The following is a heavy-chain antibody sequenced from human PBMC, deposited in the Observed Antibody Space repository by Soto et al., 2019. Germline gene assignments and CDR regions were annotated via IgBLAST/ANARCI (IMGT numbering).Heavy chain of an antibody. CDR1: GYTFTGYY. D-gene: IGHD3-22*01. Sequence: QVQLVQSGAEVKKPGASVKVSCKASGYTFTGYYMHWVRQAPGQGLEWMGWINPNSGGTNYAQKLQGWVTMTRDTSISTAYMELSRLRSDDTAVYYCARGPDYYDSSGYSFWGQGTLVTVSS. V-gene: IGHV1-2*04. J-gene: IGHJ4*02. CDR2: INPNSGGT. CDR3: ARGPDYYDSSGYSF.